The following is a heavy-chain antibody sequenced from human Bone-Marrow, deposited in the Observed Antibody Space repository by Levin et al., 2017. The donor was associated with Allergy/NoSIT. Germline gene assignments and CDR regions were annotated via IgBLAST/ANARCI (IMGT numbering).Heavy chain of an antibody. D-gene: IGHD2-15*01. Sequence: LLLPCAASGFIFSDYWMTWVRQTPGKGLEWVANIKEDGSEGFYVDSVKGRFTVSRDKAGKSVFLQMNSLRAEDTAVYYCASLGSVVTSNGALDYWGQGALVTVSS. J-gene: IGHJ4*02. V-gene: IGHV3-7*01. CDR1: GFIFSDYW. CDR3: ASLGSVVTSNGALDY. CDR2: IKEDGSEG.